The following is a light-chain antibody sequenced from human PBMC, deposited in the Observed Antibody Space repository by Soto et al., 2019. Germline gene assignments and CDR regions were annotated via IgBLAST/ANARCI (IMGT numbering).Light chain of an antibody. CDR3: QQSYSNPQT. CDR2: AAS. V-gene: IGKV1-39*01. CDR1: QSIEYY. J-gene: IGKJ1*01. Sequence: DIKVTQSPSSLSASVGDRVTITCRASQSIEYYLNWYQQKPGKAPNLLIYAASTLQSGVPSRFSGSGSGTDFSLTISSLQPEDFATYYCQQSYSNPQTFGQGTKVEIK.